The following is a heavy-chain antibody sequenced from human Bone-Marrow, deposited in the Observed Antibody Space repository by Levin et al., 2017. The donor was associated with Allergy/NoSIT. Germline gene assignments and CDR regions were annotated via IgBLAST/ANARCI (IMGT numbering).Heavy chain of an antibody. CDR2: IPSDGSIT. V-gene: IGHV3-74*01. J-gene: IGHJ3*02. CDR3: VSLSTAVAGHAFDI. CDR1: GFPFSSYW. D-gene: IGHD6-19*01. Sequence: PGGSLRLSCAASGFPFSSYWMHWVRQAPGKGLVWVSGIPSDGSITRYADSVKGRFTISRDNAKNTLYLEMNSLRVEDTAVYYCVSLSTAVAGHAFDIWGQGTMVTVSS.